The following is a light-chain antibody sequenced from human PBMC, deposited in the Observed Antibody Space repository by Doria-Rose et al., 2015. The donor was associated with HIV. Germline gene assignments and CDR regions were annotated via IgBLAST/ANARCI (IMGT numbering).Light chain of an antibody. CDR3: QQYYDTPS. CDR1: QSLLYTSKHY. CDR2: WAS. V-gene: IGKV4-1*01. J-gene: IGKJ3*01. Sequence: IRVTQSPESLGMSLGERATLNCKSNQSLLYTSKHYLAWYQQKPGQPPKLLIYWASTRQSGVPARFSGSGSGTDFTLTISSLEAEDVAVYYCQQYYDTPSFGPGTTVDIK.